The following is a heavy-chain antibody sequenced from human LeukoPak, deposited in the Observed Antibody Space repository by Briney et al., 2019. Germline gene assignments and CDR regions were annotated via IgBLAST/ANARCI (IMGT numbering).Heavy chain of an antibody. CDR2: IYYSGST. D-gene: IGHD5-18*01. CDR1: GGSISSYY. Sequence: SETLSLTCTVSGGSISSYYWSWIRQPPGKGLEWIGYIYYSGSTNYNPSLKSRVTISVDTSKNQFSLKLSSVTAAATAVYYCASLKIQLRIMDYWGRGTLVTVSS. V-gene: IGHV4-59*01. J-gene: IGHJ4*02. CDR3: ASLKIQLRIMDY.